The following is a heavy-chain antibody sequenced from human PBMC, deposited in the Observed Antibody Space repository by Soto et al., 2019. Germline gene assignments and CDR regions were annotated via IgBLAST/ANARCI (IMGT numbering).Heavy chain of an antibody. D-gene: IGHD3-22*01. Sequence: GGSLRLSCAASGFTFSSYGMHWVRQAPGKGLEWVAVISYDGSNKYYADSVKGRFTISRDNSKNTLYLQMNSLRAEDTAVYYCAREMFYGEYYYDSSGPEPFDYWGQGTLVTVS. CDR2: ISYDGSNK. J-gene: IGHJ4*02. CDR1: GFTFSSYG. CDR3: AREMFYGEYYYDSSGPEPFDY. V-gene: IGHV3-30*03.